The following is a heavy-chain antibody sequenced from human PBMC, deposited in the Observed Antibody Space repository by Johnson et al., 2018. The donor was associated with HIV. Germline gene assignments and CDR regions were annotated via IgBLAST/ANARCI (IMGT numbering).Heavy chain of an antibody. V-gene: IGHV3-30*14. CDR3: ARDRFGSGRPNAFDI. CDR2: ISYDGGNK. CDR1: GFTFSDYY. Sequence: QVQLVESGGGVVQPGGSLRLSCAASGFTFSDYYMSWIRQAPGKGLEWVAVISYDGGNKYYADSAKGRFPISRDNSKNTLYLQMGSLRAEDMAVYYCARDRFGSGRPNAFDIWGQGTMVTVSS. J-gene: IGHJ3*02. D-gene: IGHD3-10*01.